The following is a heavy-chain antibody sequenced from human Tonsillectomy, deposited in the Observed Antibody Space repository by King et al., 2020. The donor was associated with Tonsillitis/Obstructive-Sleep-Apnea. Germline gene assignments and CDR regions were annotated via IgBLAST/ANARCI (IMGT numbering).Heavy chain of an antibody. CDR2: IYSGGST. V-gene: IGHV3-53*01. J-gene: IGHJ3*02. Sequence: VQLVESGGGLIQPGGSLRLSCAASGFTVSSNYMSWVRQAPGKGLEWVSVIYSGGSTYYADSVKGRFTISRDNSKNTLFLHMNSLRAEDTAVYYCARSRRATVVPAAIAAFDIWGQGTMVTVSS. CDR3: ARSRRATVVPAAIAAFDI. CDR1: GFTVSSNY. D-gene: IGHD2-2*01.